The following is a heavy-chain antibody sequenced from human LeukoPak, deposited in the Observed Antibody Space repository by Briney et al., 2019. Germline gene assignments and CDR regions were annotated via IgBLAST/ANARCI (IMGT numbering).Heavy chain of an antibody. J-gene: IGHJ4*02. Sequence: SETLSLTCTVSGGSISSGGYYWSWIRQHPGKGLEWIGYIYYSGSTYYNPSLKSRVTISVDTSKNQFSLKLSSVTAADTAVYYCARATRLWFGESTRGEDIDYWGQGTLVTVSS. CDR3: ARATRLWFGESTRGEDIDY. V-gene: IGHV4-31*03. CDR1: GGSISSGGYY. D-gene: IGHD3-10*01. CDR2: IYYSGST.